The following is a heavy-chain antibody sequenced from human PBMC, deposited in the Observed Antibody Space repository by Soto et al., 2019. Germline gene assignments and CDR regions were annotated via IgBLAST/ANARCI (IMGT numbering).Heavy chain of an antibody. CDR2: INRDGSKK. CDR3: ARDVSPGSISLYLDAFDI. J-gene: IGHJ3*02. D-gene: IGHD3-10*01. CDR1: GFTLSAYW. Sequence: EVQLEESGGDLVQPGGSLRLSCAASGFTLSAYWMTWVRQAPGKGLEWVANINRDGSKKSYLDSVRGRFTISRDNVGNSLYLQMDSLRADDTALSDCARDVSPGSISLYLDAFDIWGQGTMVTVSS. V-gene: IGHV3-7*05.